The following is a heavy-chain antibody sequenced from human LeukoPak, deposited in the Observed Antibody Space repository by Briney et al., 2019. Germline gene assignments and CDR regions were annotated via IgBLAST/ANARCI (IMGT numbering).Heavy chain of an antibody. D-gene: IGHD7-27*01. CDR2: INHSGST. Sequence: KPSETLSLTCAVYGGSFSGYYWSWIRQPPGKGLEWIGEINHSGSTNYNPSLKSRVTISVDTSKNQFSLKLSSVTAADTAVYYCARLGGPPRLRHYYYYMDVWGKGTTVTVSS. V-gene: IGHV4-34*01. CDR3: ARLGGPPRLRHYYYYMDV. J-gene: IGHJ6*03. CDR1: GGSFSGYY.